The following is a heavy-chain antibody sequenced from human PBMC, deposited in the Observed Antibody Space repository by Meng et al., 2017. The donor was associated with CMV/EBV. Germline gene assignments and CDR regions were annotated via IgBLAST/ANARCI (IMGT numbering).Heavy chain of an antibody. D-gene: IGHD2-2*01. CDR1: GYTFTSYY. J-gene: IGHJ6*02. CDR3: ARDLVYYCSSTSCYFDLYYGMDV. V-gene: IGHV1-46*01. Sequence: ASVKVSCKASGYTFTSYYMHWVRQAPGQGLEWMGIINPSGGSTSYAQKFQGRVTITTDESTSTAYMELSSLRSEDTAVYYCARDLVYYCSSTSCYFDLYYGMDVWGQGTTVTVSS. CDR2: INPSGGST.